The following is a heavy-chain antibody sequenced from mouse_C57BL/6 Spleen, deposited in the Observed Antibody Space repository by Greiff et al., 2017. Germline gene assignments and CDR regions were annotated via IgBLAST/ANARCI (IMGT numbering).Heavy chain of an antibody. V-gene: IGHV1-26*01. CDR3: ARWNLYYFDY. J-gene: IGHJ2*01. Sequence: EVKLQQSGPELVKPGASVKISCKASGYTFTDYYMNWVKQSHGKSLEWIGDINPNNGGTSYNQKFKGKATLTVDKSSSTAYMELRSLTSEDSAVYYCARWNLYYFDYWGQGTTLTVSS. CDR1: GYTFTDYY. CDR2: INPNNGGT.